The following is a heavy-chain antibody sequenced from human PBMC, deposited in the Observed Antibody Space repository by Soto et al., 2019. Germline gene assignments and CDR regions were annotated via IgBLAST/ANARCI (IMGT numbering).Heavy chain of an antibody. Sequence: QVHLVQSGAEVKKPGASVKVSCKGSGYDFTTYGITWVRQAPGQGLERMAWISAHNGNTDYAQKLQDRVTVTRDTSTSTAYMELRSLRSDDTAMYYCARGRYGDYWGQGALVTVSS. J-gene: IGHJ4*02. CDR1: GYDFTTYG. CDR2: ISAHNGNT. D-gene: IGHD1-1*01. V-gene: IGHV1-18*01. CDR3: ARGRYGDY.